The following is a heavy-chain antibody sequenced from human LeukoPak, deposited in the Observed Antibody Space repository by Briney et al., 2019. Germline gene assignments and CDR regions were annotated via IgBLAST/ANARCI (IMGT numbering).Heavy chain of an antibody. CDR2: IIPIFGTA. D-gene: IGHD2-2*01. V-gene: IGHV1-69*13. CDR3: ARGNVEHLVVPAANGFDY. CDR1: GGTFSSYA. J-gene: IGHJ4*02. Sequence: GASVKVSCKASGGTFSSYAISWVRQAPGQGLEWMGGIIPIFGTANYAQKFQGRVTITADESTSTAYMELSSLRSEDTAVYYCARGNVEHLVVPAANGFDYWGQGTLVTVSS.